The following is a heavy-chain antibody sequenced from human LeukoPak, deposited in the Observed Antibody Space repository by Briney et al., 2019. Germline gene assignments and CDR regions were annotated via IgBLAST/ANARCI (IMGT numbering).Heavy chain of an antibody. CDR2: INYSGST. CDR3: ARGSITMVRGVISH. CDR1: GGSISSSSYY. J-gene: IGHJ4*02. D-gene: IGHD3-10*01. V-gene: IGHV4-39*07. Sequence: SETLSLTCTVSGGSISSSSYYWGWIRQPPGKGLEWIGSINYSGSTYYNPSLKSRVTISVDTSKNQFSLKLSSVTAADTAVYYCARGSITMVRGVISHWGQGTLVTVSS.